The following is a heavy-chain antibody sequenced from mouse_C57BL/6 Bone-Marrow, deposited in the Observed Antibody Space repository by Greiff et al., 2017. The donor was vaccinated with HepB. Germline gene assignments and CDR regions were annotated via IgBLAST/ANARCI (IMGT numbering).Heavy chain of an antibody. CDR3: RGTTVVPYAMDY. V-gene: IGHV6-3*01. Sequence: DVQLVESGGGLVQPGGSMKLSCVASGFTFSNYWMNWVRQSPEKGLEWVAQIRLKSDNYATHYAESVKGRFTISRDDSKSSVYLQMNNLRAEDTGIYYCRGTTVVPYAMDYWGQGTSVTVSS. CDR2: IRLKSDNYAT. CDR1: GFTFSNYW. D-gene: IGHD1-1*01. J-gene: IGHJ4*01.